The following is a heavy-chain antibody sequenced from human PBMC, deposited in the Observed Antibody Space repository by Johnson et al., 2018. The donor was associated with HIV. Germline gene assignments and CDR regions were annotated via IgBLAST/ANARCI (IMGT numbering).Heavy chain of an antibody. J-gene: IGHJ3*02. Sequence: EQLVESGGGLIQPGGSLILSCAASGFTVSSNYMSWVRQAPGKGLEWVSLIYSGGSTYYADSVKGRFTISRDDSRNTLHLQMNSLRAEDTAVYYCARESNGDYVAFDIWGQGTMVTVSS. CDR2: IYSGGST. D-gene: IGHD4-17*01. V-gene: IGHV3-53*01. CDR1: GFTVSSNY. CDR3: ARESNGDYVAFDI.